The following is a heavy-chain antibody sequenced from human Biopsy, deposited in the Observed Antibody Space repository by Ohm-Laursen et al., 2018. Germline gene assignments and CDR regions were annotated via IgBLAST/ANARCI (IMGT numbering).Heavy chain of an antibody. CDR2: ASYSGYT. D-gene: IGHD3-3*01. CDR1: GGSISSYY. CDR3: ARLGNFWNAEDGLDL. J-gene: IGHJ3*01. Sequence: SETLSLTCTVSGGSISSYYWTWIRQPPGQGLEWIGHASYSGYTNYNPSLKSRVTISVDTSKNHFSLNLRSVTAADTAVYSCARLGNFWNAEDGLDLWGLGTMVTVSS. V-gene: IGHV4-59*08.